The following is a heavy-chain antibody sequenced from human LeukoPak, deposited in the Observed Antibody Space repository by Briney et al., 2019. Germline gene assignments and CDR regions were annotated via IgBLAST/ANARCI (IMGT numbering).Heavy chain of an antibody. CDR1: GFTFSGSA. V-gene: IGHV3-73*01. J-gene: IGHJ4*02. Sequence: GGSLRLSCAASGFTFSGSAMHWVRQASGKGLEWVGRIRSKASSYATAYAASVKGRFTISRDDSKNTAYLQMNSLKTEDAAVYYCTRHKVGEGIDYWGQGTLVTVSS. CDR2: IRSKASSYAT. D-gene: IGHD4-17*01. CDR3: TRHKVGEGIDY.